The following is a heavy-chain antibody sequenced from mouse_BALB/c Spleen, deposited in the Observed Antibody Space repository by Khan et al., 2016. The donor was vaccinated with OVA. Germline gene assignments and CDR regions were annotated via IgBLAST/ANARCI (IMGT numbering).Heavy chain of an antibody. CDR3: ARGNWQSYYFDY. V-gene: IGHV1S136*01. D-gene: IGHD4-1*01. CDR2: INPYNGGT. Sequence: VQLKQSGPELVKPGASVKMSCKASGYTFTNYVLHWVKQKPGQGLEWIGYINPYNGGTQYNEKFKGKATLASDKSSITAYMDLSSLTSEDSAVYYCARGNWQSYYFDYWGQGTTLTLSS. CDR1: GYTFTNYV. J-gene: IGHJ2*01.